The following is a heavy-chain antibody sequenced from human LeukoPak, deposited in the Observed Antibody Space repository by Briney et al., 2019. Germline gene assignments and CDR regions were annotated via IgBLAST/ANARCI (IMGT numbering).Heavy chain of an antibody. V-gene: IGHV1-69*13. J-gene: IGHJ5*02. Sequence: ASVKVSCKASGGTFSSYAISWVRQAPGRGLEWMGGIIPIFGTANYAQKFQGRVTITADESTSTAYMELSSLRSEDTAVYYCARVVVPAAIVGWFDPWGQGTLVTVSS. CDR3: ARVVVPAAIVGWFDP. CDR1: GGTFSSYA. D-gene: IGHD2-2*02. CDR2: IIPIFGTA.